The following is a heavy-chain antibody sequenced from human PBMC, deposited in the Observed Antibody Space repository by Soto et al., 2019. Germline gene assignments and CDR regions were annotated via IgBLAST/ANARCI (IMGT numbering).Heavy chain of an antibody. D-gene: IGHD5-12*01. Sequence: GGSLRLSCAASRFTFSSYAMTWVRQAPGKGPEWVSSITGSGDYARYADSVKGRFTISRDNSKNTLFLQMNSLRAEDTAVYYCALDPKGGYPGAFLNP. CDR3: ALDPKGGYPGAFLNP. V-gene: IGHV3-23*01. CDR1: RFTFSSYA. CDR2: ITGSGDYA. J-gene: IGHJ5*02.